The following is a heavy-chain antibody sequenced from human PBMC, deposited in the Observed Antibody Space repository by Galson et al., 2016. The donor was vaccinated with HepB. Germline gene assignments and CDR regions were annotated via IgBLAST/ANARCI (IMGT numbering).Heavy chain of an antibody. V-gene: IGHV1-69*13. D-gene: IGHD6-13*01. CDR2: IIPMFGTP. J-gene: IGHJ6*02. CDR1: GYTFRNYV. Sequence: SVKVSCKASGYTFRNYVISWVRQAPGQGLEWMGGIIPMFGTPYYAHNFRGRVTINADESTSTCYMALSSLRSEDTAVYYCARSAPSGLNHHYYYGMDVWGQGTTVTVSS. CDR3: ARSAPSGLNHHYYYGMDV.